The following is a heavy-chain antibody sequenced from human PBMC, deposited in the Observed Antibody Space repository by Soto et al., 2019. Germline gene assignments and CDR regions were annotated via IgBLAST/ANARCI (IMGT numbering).Heavy chain of an antibody. D-gene: IGHD1-26*01. CDR3: ARVGRNPVYNY. J-gene: IGHJ4*02. Sequence: KTSETLSLTCAVYGGSFSGYYWSWIRQPPGKGLEWIGEINHSGSTNYNPSLKSRVTISVDTSKNQFSLKLSSVTAADTAVYYCARVGRNPVYNYWGQGTLVT. CDR1: GGSFSGYY. CDR2: INHSGST. V-gene: IGHV4-34*01.